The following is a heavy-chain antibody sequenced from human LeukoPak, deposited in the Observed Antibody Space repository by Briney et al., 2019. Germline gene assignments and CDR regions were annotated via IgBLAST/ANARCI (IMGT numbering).Heavy chain of an antibody. J-gene: IGHJ4*02. D-gene: IGHD3-10*01. CDR1: GFTFSSYA. Sequence: PGGSLRLSCAASGFTFSSYAMSWIRQPPGKGLEWIGEINHSGSTNYNPSLKSRVTISVDTSKNQFSLKLSSVTAADTAVYYCASRWFGEPSDYWGQGTLVTVSS. CDR3: ASRWFGEPSDY. V-gene: IGHV4-34*01. CDR2: INHSGST.